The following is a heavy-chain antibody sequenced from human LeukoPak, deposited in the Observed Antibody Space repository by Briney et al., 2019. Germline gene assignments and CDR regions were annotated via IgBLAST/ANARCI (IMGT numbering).Heavy chain of an antibody. J-gene: IGHJ4*02. CDR2: ITPIFGEA. CDR1: GGTFSSYP. Sequence: SVKVSCKVSGGTFSSYPISWVRQAPGQGLEWMGEITPIFGEAQNAEKFQGRVTITADEPTSTVYMELTSLRLDDTAMYYCARNSRVASTSGLNYWGQGTLVTVSP. V-gene: IGHV1-69*13. CDR3: ARNSRVASTSGLNY. D-gene: IGHD5-12*01.